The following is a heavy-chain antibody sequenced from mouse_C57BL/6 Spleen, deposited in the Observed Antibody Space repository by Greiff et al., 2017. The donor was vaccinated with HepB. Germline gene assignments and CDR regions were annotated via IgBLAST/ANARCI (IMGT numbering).Heavy chain of an antibody. J-gene: IGHJ4*01. CDR1: GYTFTDYY. CDR3: ARERGMDY. Sequence: EVQLQQSGPELVKPGASVKISCKASGYTFTDYYMNWVKQSQGKSIEWIGDINPNNGGTSYNQKFKGKATLTVDKSSSTAYMEHRSLTSEDSAVYYCARERGMDYWGQGTSVTVSS. CDR2: INPNNGGT. V-gene: IGHV1-26*01.